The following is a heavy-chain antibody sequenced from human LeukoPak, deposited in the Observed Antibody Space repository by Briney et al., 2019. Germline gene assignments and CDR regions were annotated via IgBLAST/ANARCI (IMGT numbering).Heavy chain of an antibody. CDR2: ISAYNGNT. V-gene: IGHV1-18*01. Sequence: ASVRVSCKASGYTFTSYGISWARQAPGQGLEWMGWISAYNGNTNYAQKLQGRVTMTTDTSTSTAYMELRSLRSDDTAVYYCARDFPGRDGYNCCWFDPWGQGTLVTVSS. D-gene: IGHD5-24*01. J-gene: IGHJ5*02. CDR1: GYTFTSYG. CDR3: ARDFPGRDGYNCCWFDP.